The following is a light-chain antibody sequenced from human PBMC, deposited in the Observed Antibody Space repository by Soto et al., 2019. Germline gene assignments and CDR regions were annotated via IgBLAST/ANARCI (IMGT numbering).Light chain of an antibody. CDR2: GTS. V-gene: IGKV3-20*01. CDR1: QSVSSSY. Sequence: IVLTQSPGTLSLSPRERATLSCRASQSVSSSYLAWYQQKPGQAPRLLIYGTSSGATAIPDRFSGSGSGTDFTLTISRLEPEDFAVYYCQQYGSSSWTFGQGTKVDIK. CDR3: QQYGSSSWT. J-gene: IGKJ1*01.